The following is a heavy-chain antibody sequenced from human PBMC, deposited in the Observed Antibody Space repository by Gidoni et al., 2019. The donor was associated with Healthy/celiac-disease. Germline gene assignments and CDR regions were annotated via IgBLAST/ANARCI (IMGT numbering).Heavy chain of an antibody. J-gene: IGHJ2*01. CDR3: ARRGYSGYDLGWYFDL. CDR2: IIPIFGTA. Sequence: QVQLVQSGAEVKKPGSSVKVSCKASGGTLSSYAISWVRQAPGQGLEWMGGIIPIFGTANYAQKFQGRVTITADESTSTAYMELSSLRSEDTAVYYCARRGYSGYDLGWYFDLWGRGTLVTVSS. CDR1: GGTLSSYA. V-gene: IGHV1-69*01. D-gene: IGHD5-12*01.